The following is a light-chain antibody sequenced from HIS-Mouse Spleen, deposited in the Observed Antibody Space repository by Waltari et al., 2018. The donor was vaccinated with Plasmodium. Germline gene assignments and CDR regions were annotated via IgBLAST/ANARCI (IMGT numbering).Light chain of an antibody. CDR2: SAS. V-gene: IGKV1-12*01. CDR1: QGISSW. Sequence: DIQMTQSPSPVSASVGDRVTITRRASQGISSWLAWYQQKPGKAPKLLIYSASSLQSGGPSRFRGGGSGTDFTLTISSLQPEDFATYYCRQANSFPYTFGQGTKLEIK. J-gene: IGKJ2*01. CDR3: RQANSFPYT.